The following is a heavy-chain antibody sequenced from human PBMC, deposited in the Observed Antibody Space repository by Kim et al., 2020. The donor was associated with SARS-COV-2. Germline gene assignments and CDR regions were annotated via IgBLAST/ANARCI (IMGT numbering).Heavy chain of an antibody. CDR3: ARNRLGLPNYYYYMDV. CDR2: IYYSGST. D-gene: IGHD3-16*01. CDR1: GGSISSYY. J-gene: IGHJ6*03. V-gene: IGHV4-59*08. Sequence: SETLSLTCTVSGGSISSYYWSWIRQPPGKGLEWIGYIYYSGSTNYNPSLKSRVTISVDTSKNQFSLKLSSVTAADTAVYYCARNRLGLPNYYYYMDVWGKGTTVTVSS.